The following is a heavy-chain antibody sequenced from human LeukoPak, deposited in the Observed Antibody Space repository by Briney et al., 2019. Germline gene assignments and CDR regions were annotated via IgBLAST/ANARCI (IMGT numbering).Heavy chain of an antibody. D-gene: IGHD3-9*01. Sequence: ASVKVSCKASGGTFSSYAISWVRQAPGQGLEWMGWISAYNGNTNYAQKLQGRVTMTTDTSTSTAYMELRSLRSDDTAVYYCAREGGPYYDILTGYGWFDPWGQGTLVTVSS. CDR1: GGTFSSYA. CDR3: AREGGPYYDILTGYGWFDP. J-gene: IGHJ5*02. V-gene: IGHV1-18*01. CDR2: ISAYNGNT.